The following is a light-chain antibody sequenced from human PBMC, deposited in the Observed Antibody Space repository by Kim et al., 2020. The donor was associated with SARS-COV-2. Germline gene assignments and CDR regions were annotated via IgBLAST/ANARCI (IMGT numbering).Light chain of an antibody. V-gene: IGLV3-9*01. CDR2: KDS. Sequence: SVALGQTARLTCGGNNMQTKNVHCYRQEPGQSPVLVMYKDSKRPSGIPERFSGSNSGNTATLSISRAQAGDEADYYCQVWDSGTWVFGGGTQLTVL. CDR3: QVWDSGTWV. J-gene: IGLJ3*02. CDR1: NMQTKN.